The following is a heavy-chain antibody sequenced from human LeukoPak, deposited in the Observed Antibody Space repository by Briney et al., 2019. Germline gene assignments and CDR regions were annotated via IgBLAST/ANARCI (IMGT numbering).Heavy chain of an antibody. CDR2: IYYSGSA. Sequence: PSETLSLTCTVSGDSISSSDYWWGWIRQPPGKGLEWIGSIYYSGSAYYNPSLKSRLTISVDTSKNQFSLTLSSVTAADTAVYYCARRVGGVVTPSYFYYYYMDVWGKGTTVTVSS. J-gene: IGHJ6*03. CDR3: ARRVGGVVTPSYFYYYYMDV. V-gene: IGHV4-39*01. CDR1: GDSISSSDYW. D-gene: IGHD4-23*01.